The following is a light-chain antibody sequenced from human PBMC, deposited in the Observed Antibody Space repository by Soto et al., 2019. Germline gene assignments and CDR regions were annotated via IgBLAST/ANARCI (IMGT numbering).Light chain of an antibody. CDR1: QDIITW. CDR3: QQYNNWPPIT. J-gene: IGKJ5*01. V-gene: IGKV1-12*01. CDR2: TAS. Sequence: DIQMTQSPSSVTASVGDRVTITCRASQDIITWLAWYQQKPGKAPNLLIYTASNLQSGVPSRFSGSGSGTHFTLTISSLQPEDFAVYYCQQYNNWPPITFGQGTRLEIK.